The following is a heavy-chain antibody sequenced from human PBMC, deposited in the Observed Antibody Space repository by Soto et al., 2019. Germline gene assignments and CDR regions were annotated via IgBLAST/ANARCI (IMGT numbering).Heavy chain of an antibody. J-gene: IGHJ4*02. D-gene: IGHD2-21*02. V-gene: IGHV2-5*02. CDR3: AHRSVVTTWAFPHFDY. CDR2: IYWDNDK. Sequence: QITLKESGPTLVKPTQTLTLTCSFSGFSLSTSGVGVGWIRQPPGKALEWLALIYWDNDKRYSPSLKSRLTITKDTSKNQVVLTMTNMDPVDTATYYCAHRSVVTTWAFPHFDYWGQGTLVTVSS. CDR1: GFSLSTSGVG.